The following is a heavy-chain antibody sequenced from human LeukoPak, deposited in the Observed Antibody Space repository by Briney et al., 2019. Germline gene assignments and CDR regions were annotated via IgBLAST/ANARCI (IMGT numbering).Heavy chain of an antibody. Sequence: GGSLRLSCAASGFTFSSYAMSWVRQAPGKGLEWVSAISSSGGSTYYADSVKGRFTISRYNSKNTLYLQMNSLRAEDTAVYYCAVLRFLEWLFGDYWGQGTLVTVSS. V-gene: IGHV3-23*01. CDR3: AVLRFLEWLFGDY. CDR1: GFTFSSYA. J-gene: IGHJ4*02. D-gene: IGHD3-3*01. CDR2: ISSSGGST.